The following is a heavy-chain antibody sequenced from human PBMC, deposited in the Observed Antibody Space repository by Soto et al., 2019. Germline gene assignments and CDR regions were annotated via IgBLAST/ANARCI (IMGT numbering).Heavy chain of an antibody. CDR2: ITPNTGGT. D-gene: IGHD2-21*01. Sequence: ASVEVSCKASGYIFTGFHIHWVRQAPGHGLEWMGWITPNTGGTNSAQKFQGRVTMTRDTSISTAYLEMTSLKFDDTAVYYCARGRSLRWDWFDPWGQGTLVTSPQ. CDR1: GYIFTGFH. V-gene: IGHV1-2*02. J-gene: IGHJ5*02. CDR3: ARGRSLRWDWFDP.